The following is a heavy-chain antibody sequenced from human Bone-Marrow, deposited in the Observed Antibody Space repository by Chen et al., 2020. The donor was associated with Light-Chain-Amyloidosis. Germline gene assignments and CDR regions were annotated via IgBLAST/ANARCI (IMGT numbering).Heavy chain of an antibody. Sequence: HLQLQESGPGLVKPTETLPPTCTVSGGSISNSDYYWGWIRQSPGKGLEWIGNIYYTGKTYYSPSLGSRVSIFVDTSKNQFSLDLASVSAADTAVYYWARANFLWVRGNAFEIWGQGTTVNVSS. J-gene: IGHJ3*02. CDR3: ARANFLWVRGNAFEI. CDR2: IYYTGKT. V-gene: IGHV4-39*01. CDR1: GGSISNSDYY. D-gene: IGHD3-10*01.